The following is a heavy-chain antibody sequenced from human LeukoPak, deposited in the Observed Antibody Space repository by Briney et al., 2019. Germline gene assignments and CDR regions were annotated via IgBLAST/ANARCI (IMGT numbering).Heavy chain of an antibody. CDR3: ARNTSSSPWFDP. CDR2: VYYIGTT. Sequence: SETLSLTCTVSGGSVRSPDSYWSWIRQPPGKGLEWIGNVYYIGTTSYNSSLKSRVTISVDISKNHFSLEVTSMTAADTAVYFCARNTSSSPWFDPWGQGTLVTVSS. J-gene: IGHJ5*02. V-gene: IGHV4-61*03. D-gene: IGHD6-6*01. CDR1: GGSVRSPDSY.